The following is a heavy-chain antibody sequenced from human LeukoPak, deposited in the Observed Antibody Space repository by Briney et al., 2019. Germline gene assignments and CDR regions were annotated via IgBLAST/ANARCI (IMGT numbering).Heavy chain of an antibody. CDR1: GGTFSSYA. J-gene: IGHJ6*03. V-gene: IGHV1-69*05. Sequence: EASVKVSCKASGGTFSSYAISWVRQAPGQGLEWMGGIIPIFGTANYAQKLQGRVTITTDESTSTAYMELSSLRSEDTAVYYCALQVHYYYMDVWGKGTTVTVSS. CDR3: ALQVHYYYMDV. CDR2: IIPIFGTA.